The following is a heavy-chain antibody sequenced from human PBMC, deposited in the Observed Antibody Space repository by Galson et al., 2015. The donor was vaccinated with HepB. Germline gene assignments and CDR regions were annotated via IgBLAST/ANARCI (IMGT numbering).Heavy chain of an antibody. CDR2: ISSSSSTI. V-gene: IGHV3-48*04. CDR3: ARALNYGGNSGNCL. J-gene: IGHJ4*02. Sequence: SLRLSCAASGFTFSSYAMHWVRQAPGKGLEWVSYISSSSSTIYYADSVKGRFTISRDNAKNSLYLQMNSLRAEDTAVYYCARALNYGGNSGNCLWGQRTLVTVSS. D-gene: IGHD4-23*01. CDR1: GFTFSSYA.